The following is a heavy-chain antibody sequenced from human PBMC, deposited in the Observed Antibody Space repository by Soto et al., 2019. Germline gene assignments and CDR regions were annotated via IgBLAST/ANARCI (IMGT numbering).Heavy chain of an antibody. V-gene: IGHV1-69*01. CDR1: GGTFSSYA. CDR3: ARVGVRYSSSSEPLFDY. D-gene: IGHD6-6*01. J-gene: IGHJ4*02. Sequence: QVQLVQSGAEVKKPGSSVKVSCKASGGTFSSYAISWVRQAPGQGLEWMGGIIPIFGTANYAQKFQGRVTVTADESPSTAYMELSSLRSEDTAVYYCARVGVRYSSSSEPLFDYWGQGTLVTVSS. CDR2: IIPIFGTA.